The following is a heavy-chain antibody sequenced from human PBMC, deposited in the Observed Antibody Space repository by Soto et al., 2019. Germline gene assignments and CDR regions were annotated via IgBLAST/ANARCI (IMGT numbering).Heavy chain of an antibody. D-gene: IGHD3-22*01. Sequence: QVQLVQSGAEVKKPGSSVKVSCKASGGTFSSYAISWVRQAPGQGLEWMGGIIPIFGTANYAQKFQGRVTITADETTSTAYMELSSLRPEDTAVYYCASNSREYYYDSSGYSGFDYWGQGTLVTVSS. CDR2: IIPIFGTA. V-gene: IGHV1-69*01. CDR3: ASNSREYYYDSSGYSGFDY. J-gene: IGHJ4*02. CDR1: GGTFSSYA.